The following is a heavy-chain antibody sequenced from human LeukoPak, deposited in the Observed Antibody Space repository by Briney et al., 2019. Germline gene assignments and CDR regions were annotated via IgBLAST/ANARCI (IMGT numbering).Heavy chain of an antibody. D-gene: IGHD4-17*01. J-gene: IGHJ4*02. CDR2: ISSSSSYI. Sequence: GGSLRLSCAASGFTFSSYSMNWVRQAPGKGLEWVSSISSSSSYIYYADSVKGRFTISRDNARNSLYLQMNSLRAEDTAVYYCATSPYGDYVYWGQGTLVTVSS. CDR3: ATSPYGDYVY. V-gene: IGHV3-21*01. CDR1: GFTFSSYS.